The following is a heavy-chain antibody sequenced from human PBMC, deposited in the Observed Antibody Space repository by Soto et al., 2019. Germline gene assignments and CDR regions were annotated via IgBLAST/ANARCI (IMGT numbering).Heavy chain of an antibody. V-gene: IGHV1-3*01. Sequence: GASVKVSCKASGYTFTSYDMHWVRQAPGQRLEWMGWINAGNGNTKYSQKFQGRVTITRDTSASTAYMELSSLRSEDTAVYYCARFLQVLPADILRFDYWGQRALDTVSS. CDR2: INAGNGNT. J-gene: IGHJ4*02. D-gene: IGHD2-2*01. CDR3: ARFLQVLPADILRFDY. CDR1: GYTFTSYD.